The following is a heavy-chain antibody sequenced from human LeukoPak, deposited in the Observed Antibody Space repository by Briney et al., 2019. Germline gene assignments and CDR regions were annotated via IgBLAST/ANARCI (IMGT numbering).Heavy chain of an antibody. CDR2: INTNTGNP. J-gene: IGHJ4*02. Sequence: GASVKVSCKASGYTFTSYAMNWVRQAPGQGLEWMGWINTNTGNPTYAQGFTGRFVFSLDTSVSTAYLQISSLKAEDTAVYYCARDLVYYYGSGSHYSFPFFDYWGQGTLVTVSS. CDR3: ARDLVYYYGSGSHYSFPFFDY. CDR1: GYTFTSYA. V-gene: IGHV7-4-1*02. D-gene: IGHD3-10*01.